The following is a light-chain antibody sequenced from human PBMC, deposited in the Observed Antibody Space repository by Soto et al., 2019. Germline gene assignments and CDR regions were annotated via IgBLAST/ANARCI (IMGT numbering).Light chain of an antibody. Sequence: QSALTQSRSVSGSPGQSVTISCTGTSSDVGGYNYVSWYQQHPGKAPKVIIHNVSERPSGVPDRFSGSKSGNTASLTISGLQAEDEADYYCCSYAGSSWVFGGGTKVTV. CDR3: CSYAGSSWV. CDR1: SSDVGGYNY. CDR2: NVS. V-gene: IGLV2-11*01. J-gene: IGLJ3*02.